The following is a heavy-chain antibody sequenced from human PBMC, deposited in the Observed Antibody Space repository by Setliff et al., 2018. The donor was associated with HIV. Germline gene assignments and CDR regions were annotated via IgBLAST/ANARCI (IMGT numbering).Heavy chain of an antibody. CDR2: IYRSGST. D-gene: IGHD6-19*01. J-gene: IGHJ5*02. CDR3: ARIWLHKDADIPRFDP. V-gene: IGHV4-38-2*01. CDR1: YYSVNSDYH. Sequence: SETLSLTCVVPYYSVNSDYHWGWIRQSPGRGLQWIGHIYRSGSTYYNPSLSGRVTMSIDTSKDQFSLKLTSLTAADTAVYYCARIWLHKDADIPRFDPWGQGILVTVSS.